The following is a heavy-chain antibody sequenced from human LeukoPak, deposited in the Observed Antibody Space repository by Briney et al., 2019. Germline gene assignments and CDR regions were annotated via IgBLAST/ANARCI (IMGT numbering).Heavy chain of an antibody. CDR2: IYSGGST. Sequence: GGSLRLSCAASGFTVSSNYMSWVRQAPGKGLEWVSVIYSGGSTYYADSVKGRFTISRDNSKNTLYLQMNSLRAEDTAVYYCARDVYYDSSGYRGTYYYYMDVWGKGTTVTISS. CDR3: ARDVYYDSSGYRGTYYYYMDV. V-gene: IGHV3-53*01. J-gene: IGHJ6*03. D-gene: IGHD3-22*01. CDR1: GFTVSSNY.